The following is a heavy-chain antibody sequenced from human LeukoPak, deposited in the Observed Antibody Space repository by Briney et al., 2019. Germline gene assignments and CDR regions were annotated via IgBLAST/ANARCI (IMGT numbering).Heavy chain of an antibody. CDR3: ARDFAGVATPNGPYYYYGMDV. V-gene: IGHV4-39*07. CDR2: IYTSGST. CDR1: GGSISSSSYY. J-gene: IGHJ6*02. D-gene: IGHD5-12*01. Sequence: PSETLSLTCTVSGGSISSSSYYWGWIRQPPGKGLEWIGRIYTSGSTNYNPSLKSRVTMSVDTSKNQFSLKLSSVTAADTAVYYCARDFAGVATPNGPYYYYGMDVWGQGTTVTVSS.